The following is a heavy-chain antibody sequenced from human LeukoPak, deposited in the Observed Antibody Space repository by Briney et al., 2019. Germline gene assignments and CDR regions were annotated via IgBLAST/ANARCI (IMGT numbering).Heavy chain of an antibody. J-gene: IGHJ4*02. CDR1: GFTFYDYG. CDR3: ARGGSSWQFRPFDY. V-gene: IGHV3-20*04. Sequence: PGGSLRLSCAASGFTFYDYGMSWVRQAPGKGLEWVSGINWNGGSTGYADSVKGRFTISRDNAKNSLYLQMNSLRAEDTAVYYCARGGSSWQFRPFDYWGQGTLVTVSS. CDR2: INWNGGST. D-gene: IGHD6-13*01.